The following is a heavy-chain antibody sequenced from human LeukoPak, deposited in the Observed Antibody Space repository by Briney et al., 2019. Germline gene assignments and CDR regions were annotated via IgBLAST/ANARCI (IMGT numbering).Heavy chain of an antibody. CDR1: GFTFSSYS. V-gene: IGHV3-21*01. Sequence: GGSLRLSCAASGFTFSSYSMNWVRQAPGKGLEWVSSISSSSSSYKYYADSVKGRFTISRDNAKNSLYLQMNSLRAEDTAVYYCARAYYYGSGSYYWASDYWGQGTLVTVSS. D-gene: IGHD3-10*01. J-gene: IGHJ4*02. CDR2: ISSSSSSYK. CDR3: ARAYYYGSGSYYWASDY.